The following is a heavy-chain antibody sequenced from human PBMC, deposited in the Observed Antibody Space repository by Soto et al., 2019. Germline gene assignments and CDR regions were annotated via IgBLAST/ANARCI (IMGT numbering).Heavy chain of an antibody. J-gene: IGHJ6*03. CDR2: IYYSGST. CDR3: ARGGRSAYYYYMAV. CDR1: GGSISSYY. V-gene: IGHV4-59*01. Sequence: SETLSLTCTVSGGSISSYYWSWIRQPPGKGLQWSGYIYYSGSTNYNPSLKSRVTISVDTSKNQFSLKLSSVTAADTAVYYCARGGRSAYYYYMAVWGKGTTVTVSS.